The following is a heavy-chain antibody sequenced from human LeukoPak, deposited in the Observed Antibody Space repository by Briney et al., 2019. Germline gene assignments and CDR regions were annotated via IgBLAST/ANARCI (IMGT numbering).Heavy chain of an antibody. CDR2: IKQDGSEK. CDR3: ARCPRTPPYDYGDPVYFDY. D-gene: IGHD4-17*01. J-gene: IGHJ4*02. Sequence: GGSLRLSCAASGFTFSSYWLSWVRQAAGKGLEWVANIKQDGSEKYYVDSVKGRFTISRDNAKNSLYLQMNSLRAEDTALYYCARCPRTPPYDYGDPVYFDYWGQGTLVTVSS. CDR1: GFTFSSYW. V-gene: IGHV3-7*03.